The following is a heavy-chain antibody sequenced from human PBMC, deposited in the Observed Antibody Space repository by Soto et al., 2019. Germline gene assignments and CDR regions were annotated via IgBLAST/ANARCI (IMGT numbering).Heavy chain of an antibody. CDR2: IYYSGST. J-gene: IGHJ3*02. V-gene: IGHV4-39*01. Sequence: PXETRSLPCTVSGCSISSSSCYWGWIRQPRGKGLEWIGSIYYSGSTYYNPSLKSRVTISVDTSKNQFSLKLSSVTAADTAVYYCARRGTYCSGGSCYSGAFDIWGQGSMVTVSS. D-gene: IGHD2-15*01. CDR1: GCSISSSSCY. CDR3: ARRGTYCSGGSCYSGAFDI.